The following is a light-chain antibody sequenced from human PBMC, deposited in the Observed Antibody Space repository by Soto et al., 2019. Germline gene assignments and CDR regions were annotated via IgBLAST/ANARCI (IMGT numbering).Light chain of an antibody. CDR3: SSYTSSITHVV. Sequence: QSALTQPASVSGSPGQSITISCTGTSSDVGGYNYVSWYQKHPGKAPKLMIYEVSNRPSGVSNRFSCSKSGNTASLTISGLQAEDEADYYCSSYTSSITHVVFGGGTKLT. J-gene: IGLJ2*01. V-gene: IGLV2-14*01. CDR2: EVS. CDR1: SSDVGGYNY.